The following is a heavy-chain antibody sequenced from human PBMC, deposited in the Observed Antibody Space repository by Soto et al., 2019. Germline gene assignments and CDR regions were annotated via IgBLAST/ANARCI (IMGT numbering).Heavy chain of an antibody. CDR2: ISAYNGNT. D-gene: IGHD4-17*01. V-gene: IGHV1-18*01. Sequence: ASVKVSCKASGYTFTSYGISWVRQAPGQGLEWMGWISAYNGNTNYAQKLQGRVTMTTDTSTSTAYMELRSLRSDDTAVYYCARDFTVTTPYYFEYWGQGTLVTVSS. CDR3: ARDFTVTTPYYFEY. J-gene: IGHJ4*02. CDR1: GYTFTSYG.